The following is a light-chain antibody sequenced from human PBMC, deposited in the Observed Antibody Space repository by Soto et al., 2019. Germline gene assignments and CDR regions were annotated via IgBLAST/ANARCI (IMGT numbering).Light chain of an antibody. CDR3: QQVNVYPST. CDR1: QGVRTS. J-gene: IGKJ4*01. CDR2: DAS. Sequence: DIQMTQSPSSLSASVGDTVTITCRASQGVRTSVAWFQQKAGKAPNLLIYDASTLHSGVPSRFSGGGSGTDFTLTISSLQPEDFATYYCQQVNVYPSTFGGGTKVEIK. V-gene: IGKV1-16*01.